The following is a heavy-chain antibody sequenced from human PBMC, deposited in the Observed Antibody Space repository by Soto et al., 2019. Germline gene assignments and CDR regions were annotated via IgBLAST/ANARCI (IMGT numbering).Heavy chain of an antibody. Sequence: GGSLRLSCAAPGFTFSSYSMNWVRQAPGKGLEWVSSISSSSSYIYYADSVKGRFTISRDNAKNSLYLQMNSLRAEDTAVYYCARARSGLHAFDIWGQGTMVTVSS. D-gene: IGHD3-10*01. CDR3: ARARSGLHAFDI. V-gene: IGHV3-21*01. J-gene: IGHJ3*02. CDR1: GFTFSSYS. CDR2: ISSSSSYI.